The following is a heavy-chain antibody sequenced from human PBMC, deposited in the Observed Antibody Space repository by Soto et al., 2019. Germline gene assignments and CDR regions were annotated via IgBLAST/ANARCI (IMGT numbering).Heavy chain of an antibody. CDR3: ARVEMATIYPGS. D-gene: IGHD5-12*01. CDR1: GGSVSSGSYY. J-gene: IGHJ5*02. CDR2: IYYSGSP. V-gene: IGHV4-61*01. Sequence: QVQLQESGPGLVKPSETLSLTCTVSGGSVSSGSYYWSWIRQPPGKGLEWIGYIYYSGSPNYNPSLKSRVTISVDTSKNQFSLKLSSVTAADTAVYYCARVEMATIYPGSWGQGTLVTVSS.